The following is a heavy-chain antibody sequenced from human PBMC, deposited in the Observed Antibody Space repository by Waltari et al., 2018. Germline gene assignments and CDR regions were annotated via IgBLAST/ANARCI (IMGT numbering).Heavy chain of an antibody. J-gene: IGHJ2*01. V-gene: IGHV4-59*01. D-gene: IGHD2-15*01. Sequence: QVQLQESGPGLVKPSETLSLTCTVSGGSISSYYWSWIRQPPGKGLEWIGYIYYSGSTNYNPSLKSRVTISVDTSKNQFSLKLSSVTAADTAVYYCARGYCSGGSCYLYWYFDLWGRGTLVTVSS. CDR1: GGSISSYY. CDR3: ARGYCSGGSCYLYWYFDL. CDR2: IYYSGST.